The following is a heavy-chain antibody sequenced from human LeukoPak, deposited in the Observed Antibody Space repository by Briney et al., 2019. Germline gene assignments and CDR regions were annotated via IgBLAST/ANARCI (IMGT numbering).Heavy chain of an antibody. D-gene: IGHD3-10*01. CDR2: TSGSGAST. V-gene: IGHV3-23*01. Sequence: AGSLRLSCAASAFTFSSNAMSWDRQAPGKGLEWVSTTSGSGASTYYADSVKGRFTISRDNSKNTLYLQMNSLRAEDTAVYYCAKTVGYGSFDFDYWGQGTLVTVSS. J-gene: IGHJ4*02. CDR1: AFTFSSNA. CDR3: AKTVGYGSFDFDY.